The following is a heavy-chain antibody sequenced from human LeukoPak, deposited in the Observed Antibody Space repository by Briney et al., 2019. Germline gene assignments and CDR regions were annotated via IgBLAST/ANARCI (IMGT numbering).Heavy chain of an antibody. CDR2: MNPNSGNT. D-gene: IGHD3-9*01. Sequence: ASVKVSCKASGYTFTSYGISWVRQATGQGLEWMGWMNPNSGNTGYAQKFQGRVTITRNTSISTAYMELSRLRSDDTAVYYCARGLNVLRYFDWLLLGYWGQGTLVTVSS. CDR3: ARGLNVLRYFDWLLLGY. J-gene: IGHJ4*02. CDR1: GYTFTSYG. V-gene: IGHV1-8*03.